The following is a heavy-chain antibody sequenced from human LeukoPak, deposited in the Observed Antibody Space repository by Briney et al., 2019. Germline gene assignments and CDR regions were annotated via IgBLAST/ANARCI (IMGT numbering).Heavy chain of an antibody. CDR2: INHSGST. D-gene: IGHD2-15*01. Sequence: SETLSLTCAVYGGSFSGYYWSWIRQPPGKGLEWIGEINHSGSTNYNPSLKSRVTISVDTSKNQFTLKLSSVTAADTAVYYCARGGPRYCSGGSCYFGYWGQGTLVTVSS. CDR1: GGSFSGYY. V-gene: IGHV4-34*01. CDR3: ARGGPRYCSGGSCYFGY. J-gene: IGHJ4*02.